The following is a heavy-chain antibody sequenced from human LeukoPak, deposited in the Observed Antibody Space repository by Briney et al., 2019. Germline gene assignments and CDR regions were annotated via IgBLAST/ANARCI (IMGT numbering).Heavy chain of an antibody. V-gene: IGHV4-59*08. J-gene: IGHJ3*02. Sequence: PSETLSLTCTASGDSINRHYWSWIRQTPGTGLEWIGYISYRGSTNYNPPLKSRVTMSVDTSNNQFSLRLSSVTAADTAVYYCATNAGPAALDAIDIWGQGTIVIVSS. CDR3: ATNAGPAALDAIDI. CDR1: GDSINRHY. CDR2: ISYRGST. D-gene: IGHD2-2*01.